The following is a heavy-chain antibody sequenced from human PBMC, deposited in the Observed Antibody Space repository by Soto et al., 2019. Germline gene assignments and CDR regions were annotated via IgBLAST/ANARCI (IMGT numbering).Heavy chain of an antibody. V-gene: IGHV1-46*01. D-gene: IGHD6-13*01. J-gene: IGHJ4*02. CDR3: ARSFSSSWILFDS. Sequence: ASVKVSCKASGYTFTSYFIHWVRQAPGQGLEWMGIINPSAGDTNYAQKFQGRVTMTRDTSTSTVYMELSSLKSEDTAVYYCARSFSSSWILFDSWGQGTLVTVSS. CDR1: GYTFTSYF. CDR2: INPSAGDT.